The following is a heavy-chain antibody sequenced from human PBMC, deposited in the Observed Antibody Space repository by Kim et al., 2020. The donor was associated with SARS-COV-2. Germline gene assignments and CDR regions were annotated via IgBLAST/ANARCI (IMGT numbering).Heavy chain of an antibody. CDR1: GGSISRGGYY. CDR3: ARRSSYNWNDVFSYYFDY. D-gene: IGHD1-20*01. CDR2: IYYSGST. Sequence: SETLSLTCTVSGGSISRGGYYWSWIRQHPGKGLEWIGYIYYSGSTNYNPSLKSRVTISVDTSKNQFSLKLSSVTAADTAVYYCARRSSYNWNDVFSYYFDYWGQGTLVTVSS. V-gene: IGHV4-31*03. J-gene: IGHJ4*02.